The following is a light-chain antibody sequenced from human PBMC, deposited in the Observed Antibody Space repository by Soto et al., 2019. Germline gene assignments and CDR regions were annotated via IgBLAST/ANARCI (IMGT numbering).Light chain of an antibody. J-gene: IGKJ2*01. Sequence: EIVMTHSQATLSESPVARATLSGRASQSVSSNLDWLQQNPGQAPRLLIYGASIRAPGISARFSGSGSGTEFTLNISSLQSGDFAVYYCQQYNNWPPLTFGQGTKLEIK. CDR1: QSVSSN. V-gene: IGKV3D-15*01. CDR2: GAS. CDR3: QQYNNWPPLT.